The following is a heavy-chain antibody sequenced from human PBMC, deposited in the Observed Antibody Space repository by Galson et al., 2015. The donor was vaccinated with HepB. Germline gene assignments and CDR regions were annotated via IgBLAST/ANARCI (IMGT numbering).Heavy chain of an antibody. V-gene: IGHV3-11*06. D-gene: IGHD5-18*01. CDR3: ARAGGYSYGWSDY. CDR2: ISSSSSYT. CDR1: GFTFGDYA. J-gene: IGHJ4*02. Sequence: SLRLSCAASGFTFGDYAMSWVRQAPGKGLEWVSYISSSSSYTNYADSVKGRFTISRDNAKNSLYLQMNSLRAEDTAVYYCARAGGYSYGWSDYWGQGTLVTVSS.